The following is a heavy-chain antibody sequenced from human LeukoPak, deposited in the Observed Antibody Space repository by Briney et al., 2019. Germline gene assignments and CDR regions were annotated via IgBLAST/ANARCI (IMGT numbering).Heavy chain of an antibody. CDR2: AYYRSNWYI. D-gene: IGHD5-24*01. CDR1: GDSVSSNSAA. CDR3: AGGAGSIDY. J-gene: IGHJ4*02. V-gene: IGHV6-1*01. Sequence: SQTLSLTCAISGDSVSSNSAAWNWIRQSPSRGLEWLGRAYYRSNWYIDYAVSVESRITINPDTSKNQFSMRLDSVTPEDTAVYYCAGGAGSIDYWGQGALVTVSS.